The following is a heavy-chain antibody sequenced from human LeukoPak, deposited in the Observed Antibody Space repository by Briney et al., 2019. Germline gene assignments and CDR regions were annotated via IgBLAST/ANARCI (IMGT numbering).Heavy chain of an antibody. V-gene: IGHV3-30-3*01. CDR2: ISYDGSNK. CDR3: ASGLKGQYYDFWSGYSSPMDV. CDR1: GFTFSSYA. D-gene: IGHD3-3*01. J-gene: IGHJ6*03. Sequence: GGSLRLSCAASGFTFSSYAMHWVRQAPGKGLEWVAVISYDGSNKYYADSVKGRFTISRDNSKNTLYLQMNSLRAEDTAVYYCASGLKGQYYDFWSGYSSPMDVWGKGTTVTVSS.